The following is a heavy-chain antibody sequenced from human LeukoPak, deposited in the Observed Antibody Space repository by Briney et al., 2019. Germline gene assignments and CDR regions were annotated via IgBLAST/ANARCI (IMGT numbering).Heavy chain of an antibody. CDR1: GGTFSSYA. Sequence: SVKVSCKASGGTFSSYAISWVRQAPGQGLEWMGGIIPIFGTANYAQKFQGRVTMTRDTSTSTVYMELSSLRSEDTAVYYCARGLGATPPDAFDIWGQGPMVTVSS. D-gene: IGHD1-26*01. J-gene: IGHJ3*02. CDR2: IIPIFGTA. V-gene: IGHV1-69*05. CDR3: ARGLGATPPDAFDI.